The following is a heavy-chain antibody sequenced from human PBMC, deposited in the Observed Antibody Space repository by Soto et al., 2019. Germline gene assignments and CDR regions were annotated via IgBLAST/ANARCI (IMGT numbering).Heavy chain of an antibody. CDR2: IYHSGST. Sequence: SETLSLTCAVSGYSISSGYYWGWIRQPPGKGLEWIGSIYHSGSTYYNPSLKSRVTISVDTSKNQFSLKLSSVTAADTAVYYCARSYSSSWYLFDYWGQGTLVTVSS. J-gene: IGHJ4*02. D-gene: IGHD6-13*01. V-gene: IGHV4-38-2*01. CDR3: ARSYSSSWYLFDY. CDR1: GYSISSGYY.